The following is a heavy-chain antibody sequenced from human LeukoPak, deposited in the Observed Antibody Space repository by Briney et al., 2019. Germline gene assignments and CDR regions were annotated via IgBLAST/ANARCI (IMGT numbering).Heavy chain of an antibody. J-gene: IGHJ4*02. CDR3: ARDLTQLALFDY. CDR1: GFTFSNYG. Sequence: SWGSLRLSCAASGFTFSNYGMHWVRQAPGKGLEWVAVIWYDGSNKYYADSVKGRFTLSRDNSKNTLFLQMNSLRPEDTAVYFCARDLTQLALFDYWGQGTLVTVSS. V-gene: IGHV3-33*01. D-gene: IGHD6-13*01. CDR2: IWYDGSNK.